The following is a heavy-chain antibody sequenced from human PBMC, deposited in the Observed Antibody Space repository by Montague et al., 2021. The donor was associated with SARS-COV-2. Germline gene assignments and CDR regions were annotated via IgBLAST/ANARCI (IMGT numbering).Heavy chain of an antibody. V-gene: IGHV3-33*01. CDR1: GFIFSNYG. CDR3: AVDDILTGYYNEYGMDV. J-gene: IGHJ6*02. Sequence: SLRLSCAASGFIFSNYGMNWVHQAPGKGLEWVAVIWYDGSNKYYADSVKGRFTISRDNSKKMLYLQMNSLRAEDTAVYYCAVDDILTGYYNEYGMDVWGQGTTVTVSS. CDR2: IWYDGSNK. D-gene: IGHD3-9*01.